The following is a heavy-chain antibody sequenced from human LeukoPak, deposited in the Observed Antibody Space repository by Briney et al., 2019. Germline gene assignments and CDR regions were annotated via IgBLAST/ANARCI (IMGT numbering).Heavy chain of an antibody. Sequence: PGGSLRLSCAASGFTFSSYSMNWVRQAPGKGLEWVSAISGSGGSTYYADSVKGRFTISRDNSKNTLYLQMNSLRAEDTAVYYCAKAGDIVVVVAATYDQWGQGTLVTVSS. J-gene: IGHJ5*02. CDR3: AKAGDIVVVVAATYDQ. D-gene: IGHD2-15*01. CDR2: ISGSGGST. V-gene: IGHV3-23*01. CDR1: GFTFSSYS.